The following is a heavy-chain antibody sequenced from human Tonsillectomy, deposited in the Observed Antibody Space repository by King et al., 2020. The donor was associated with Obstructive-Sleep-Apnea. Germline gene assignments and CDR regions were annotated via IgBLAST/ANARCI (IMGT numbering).Heavy chain of an antibody. CDR2: INPSDGST. CDR1: GYTFTSYY. CDR3: ARDFVMVTNTRGFDY. Sequence: QLVQSGADVKKPGASVRVSCKASGYTFTSYYMHWVRQAPGQGLEWVGVINPSDGSTIYPQRFQGRVTMTRDTCTSTVYMEVGSLRSEDTAVYYCARDFVMVTNTRGFDYWGQGTLVTVSS. D-gene: IGHD2-21*02. V-gene: IGHV1-46*03. J-gene: IGHJ4*02.